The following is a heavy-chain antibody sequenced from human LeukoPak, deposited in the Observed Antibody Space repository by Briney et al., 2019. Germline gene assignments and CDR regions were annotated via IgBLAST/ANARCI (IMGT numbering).Heavy chain of an antibody. V-gene: IGHV3-23*01. CDR3: AKFSSGFTEFDY. CDR2: ISGSGGST. CDR1: GFTFSSYA. Sequence: PGGSLRLSCAASGFTFSSYAMSWVRRAPGKGLEWVSAISGSGGSTYYADSVKGRFTISRDNSKNTLYLQMDSLRAEDTAVYYCAKFSSGFTEFDYWGQGPLVTVSS. D-gene: IGHD3-10*01. J-gene: IGHJ4*02.